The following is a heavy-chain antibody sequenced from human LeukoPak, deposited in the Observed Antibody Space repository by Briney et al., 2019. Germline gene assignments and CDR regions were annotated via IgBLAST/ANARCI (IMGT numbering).Heavy chain of an antibody. CDR3: ARGKSNFDY. CDR1: GGSISSGDYY. CDR2: IYYSGST. Sequence: PSETLSLTCTVSGGSISSGDYYWSWIRQPPGKGVEWSGYIYYSGSTDYNPSLKSRVHISVEKSKNQFSLKLSSVTAADPAVYYCARGKSNFDYWGQRTLVTVSS. V-gene: IGHV4-30-4*01. J-gene: IGHJ4*02.